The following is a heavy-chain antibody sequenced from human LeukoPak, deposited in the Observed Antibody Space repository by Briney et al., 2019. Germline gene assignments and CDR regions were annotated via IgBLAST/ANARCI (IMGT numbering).Heavy chain of an antibody. CDR2: ISSRSRVI. CDR3: AKEGRSTTPGY. J-gene: IGHJ4*02. V-gene: IGHV3-21*01. Sequence: GGSLRLSCAASGYTFSSSDMDWVRQAPGKGLERVASISSRSRVIYYTDSVKGRFTISRDNAKHSLYLQMNSLRAEDTAVYFCAKEGRSTTPGYWGQGTLVTVSS. D-gene: IGHD6-13*01. CDR1: GYTFSSSD.